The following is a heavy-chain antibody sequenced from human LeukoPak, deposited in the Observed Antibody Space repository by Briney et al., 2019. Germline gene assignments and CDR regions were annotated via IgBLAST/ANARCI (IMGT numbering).Heavy chain of an antibody. J-gene: IGHJ4*02. Sequence: GASVKVSCKASGYTFTSYDINWVRQATGQGLEWMGWMNPNSGNTGYAQKFQGRVTITRNTSISTAYMELSSLRPEDTAVYYCARAGEFIVVVPAATKGFDYWGQGTLVTVSS. D-gene: IGHD2-2*01. CDR1: GYTFTSYD. CDR2: MNPNSGNT. V-gene: IGHV1-8*03. CDR3: ARAGEFIVVVPAATKGFDY.